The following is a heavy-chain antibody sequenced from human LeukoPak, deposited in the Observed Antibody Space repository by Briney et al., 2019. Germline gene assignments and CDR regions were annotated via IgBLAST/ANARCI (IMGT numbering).Heavy chain of an antibody. V-gene: IGHV3-30-3*01. J-gene: IGHJ3*02. CDR3: ARDGFDVLSGIGPDAFNI. CDR1: GFTFSSYA. Sequence: PGGSLRLSCAASGFTFSSYAMHWVRQAPGKGLEWVAVISNDGSDKIYADSVKGRFTISRDNSKNTLYLKLDSLRVDDTALFYCARDGFDVLSGIGPDAFNIWGQGTMVTVSS. CDR2: ISNDGSDK. D-gene: IGHD3-3*01.